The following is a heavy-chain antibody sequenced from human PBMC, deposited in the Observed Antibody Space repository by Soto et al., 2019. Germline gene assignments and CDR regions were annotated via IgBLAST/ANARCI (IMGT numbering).Heavy chain of an antibody. CDR2: MYHSGST. V-gene: IGHV4-30-2*01. CDR3: ARANDDFWRALDY. Sequence: QLQLQESGSGLVKPSQTLSLTCAVSGVSISSGGYSWSWSRQPPGKGLEWIGYMYHSGSTYYNPSLKSRVTISVDRSKNQFSLNLSSVTAADTAMYYCARANDDFWRALDYWGQGTVVTVSS. CDR1: GVSISSGGYS. J-gene: IGHJ4*01. D-gene: IGHD3-3*01.